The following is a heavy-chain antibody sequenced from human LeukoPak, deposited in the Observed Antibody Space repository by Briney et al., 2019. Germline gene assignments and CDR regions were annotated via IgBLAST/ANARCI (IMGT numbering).Heavy chain of an antibody. Sequence: SETLSLTCTVSGGSISSSSYYWGWIRQPPGKGLEWIGSIYYSGSTYYNPSLKSRVTISVDTSKNQFSLKLGSVTAADTAVYYCARVYGDYMYYFDYWGQGTLVTVSS. CDR3: ARVYGDYMYYFDY. J-gene: IGHJ4*02. CDR1: GGSISSSSYY. CDR2: IYYSGST. V-gene: IGHV4-39*07. D-gene: IGHD4-17*01.